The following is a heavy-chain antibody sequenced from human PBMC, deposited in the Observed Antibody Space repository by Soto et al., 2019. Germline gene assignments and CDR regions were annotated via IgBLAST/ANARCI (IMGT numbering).Heavy chain of an antibody. CDR1: GFTFSNYA. J-gene: IGHJ6*02. D-gene: IGHD6-19*01. CDR3: AKSVIQWRYGMDV. V-gene: IGHV3-23*01. CDR2: IIGTSGGNT. Sequence: EVQLLESGGGLVQPGGSLRLSCAASGFTFSNYAMTWVRQAPGKGLEWVSSIIGTSGGNTYYTDSVKGRFTISRDNSKNTLYLQMNSLRVEDTAIYYCAKSVIQWRYGMDVWGLGTTVTVSS.